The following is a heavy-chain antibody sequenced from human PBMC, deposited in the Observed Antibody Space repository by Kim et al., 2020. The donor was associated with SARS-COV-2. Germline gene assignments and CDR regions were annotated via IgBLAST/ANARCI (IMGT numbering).Heavy chain of an antibody. CDR2: IYFDSSKN. V-gene: IGHV3-33*01. CDR1: AFIFRNYG. Sequence: GGSLRLSCEASAFIFRNYGMHWVRQAPGKGPEWVAVIYFDSSKNYYIDSVKGRFTISRDNSKNTLYLQMNSLRAEDTAVYYCARDQRSWYFDLWGRGTLVTLSS. D-gene: IGHD6-25*01. J-gene: IGHJ2*01. CDR3: ARDQRSWYFDL.